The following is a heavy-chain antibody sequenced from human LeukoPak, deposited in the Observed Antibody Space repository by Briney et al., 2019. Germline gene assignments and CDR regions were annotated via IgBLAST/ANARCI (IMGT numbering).Heavy chain of an antibody. J-gene: IGHJ6*02. V-gene: IGHV4-59*01. Sequence: SETLSLTCTVSGGSISSYYWSWIRQPPGKGLEWIGYIYYSGSTNYNPSLKSRVTISVDTSKNQFSLKLSSVTAADTAVYYCAIVYGDYDGDGMDVWGQGTTVTVSS. CDR3: AIVYGDYDGDGMDV. CDR2: IYYSGST. CDR1: GGSISSYY. D-gene: IGHD4-17*01.